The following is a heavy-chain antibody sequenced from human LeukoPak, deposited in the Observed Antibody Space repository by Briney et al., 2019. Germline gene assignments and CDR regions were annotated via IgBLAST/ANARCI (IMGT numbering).Heavy chain of an antibody. D-gene: IGHD3-10*01. CDR1: GYTFTSYY. J-gene: IGHJ5*02. CDR3: ARDLTMVRGARYRPYNWFAP. Sequence: ASVKVSCKASGYTFTSYYMHWVRQAPGQGLEWMGIINPSGGSTSYAQKFQGRVTMTRDTSISTAYMELSRLRSEDTAVYYCARDLTMVRGARYRPYNWFAPWGQGTLVTVSS. CDR2: INPSGGST. V-gene: IGHV1-46*01.